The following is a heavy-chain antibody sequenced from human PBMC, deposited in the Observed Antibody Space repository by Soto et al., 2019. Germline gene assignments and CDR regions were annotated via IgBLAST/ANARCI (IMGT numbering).Heavy chain of an antibody. J-gene: IGHJ4*02. Sequence: SETLSLTCIVSSDSITTTTFYWGWIRQPPGKGLEWIGSFHYGGRTSYNPSLKSRVTIFADTARNQISLIVNFVTAADTAVYYCAKYTSGTMRDYWGQGTQVTVS. CDR3: AKYTSGTMRDY. V-gene: IGHV4-39*01. CDR1: SDSITTTTFY. D-gene: IGHD5-18*01. CDR2: FHYGGRT.